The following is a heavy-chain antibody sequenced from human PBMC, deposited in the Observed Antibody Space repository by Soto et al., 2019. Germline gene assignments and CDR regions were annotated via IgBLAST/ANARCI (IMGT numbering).Heavy chain of an antibody. CDR1: GYSFTSYW. D-gene: IGHD3-10*01. CDR2: IYPGDSDT. CDR3: AGGGVRGVITRTRDYYAMDV. J-gene: IGHJ6*02. V-gene: IGHV5-51*01. Sequence: PGESLKISCKGSGYSFTSYWIGWVRQMPGKGLEWMGIIYPGDSDTRYSPSFQGQVTISADKSISTAYLQWSSLKASDTAMYYCAGGGVRGVITRTRDYYAMDVWGQGTKVTVSS.